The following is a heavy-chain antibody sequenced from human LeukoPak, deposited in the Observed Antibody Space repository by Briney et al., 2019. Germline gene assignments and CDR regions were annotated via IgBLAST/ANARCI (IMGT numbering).Heavy chain of an antibody. D-gene: IGHD3-3*01. V-gene: IGHV3-48*04. Sequence: GGSLRLSCAASGFTFSSYSMNWVRQAPGKGLEWVSYISSGSRTIDYADSVKGRFTISRDNAKNSLYLQMNSLRAEDTAVYYCARVSGIPGYYDFWSGSPNWFDPWGQGTLVTVSS. CDR3: ARVSGIPGYYDFWSGSPNWFDP. CDR1: GFTFSSYS. CDR2: ISSGSRTI. J-gene: IGHJ5*02.